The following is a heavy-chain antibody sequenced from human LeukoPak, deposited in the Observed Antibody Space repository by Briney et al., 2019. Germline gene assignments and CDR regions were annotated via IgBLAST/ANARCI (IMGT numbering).Heavy chain of an antibody. CDR2: ISSSGSTI. Sequence: GSLRLSCAASGFTFSDYYMSWIRQAPGKGLEWVSYISSSGSTIYYADSVKGRFTISRDNAKNSLYLQMNSLRAEDTAVYYCARDAFSYYYYYMDVWGKGTTVTISS. CDR3: ARDAFSYYYYYMDV. CDR1: GFTFSDYY. V-gene: IGHV3-11*04. J-gene: IGHJ6*03.